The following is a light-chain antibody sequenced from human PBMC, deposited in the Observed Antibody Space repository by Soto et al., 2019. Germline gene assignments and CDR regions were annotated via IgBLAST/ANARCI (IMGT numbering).Light chain of an antibody. CDR2: AAS. CDR1: QGISSY. V-gene: IGKV1-9*01. CDR3: QQLNSYPRLT. Sequence: DIQLTQSPSFLSASVGDRVTITCRASQGISSYLAWYQQKPGKAPKLLIYAASTLQSGVPSRFSGSGSGTEFPPTISRLQPEDFATYYCQQLNSYPRLTFGGGTKVEIK. J-gene: IGKJ4*01.